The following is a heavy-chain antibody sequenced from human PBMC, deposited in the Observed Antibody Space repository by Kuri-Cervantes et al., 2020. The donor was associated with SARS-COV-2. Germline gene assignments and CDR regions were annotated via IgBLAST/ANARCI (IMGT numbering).Heavy chain of an antibody. CDR2: ISRDGGNS. D-gene: IGHD6-19*01. Sequence: LKISCATSGFTFDDYAMHWVRQAPGKGLEWVCLISRDGGNSYYADSVKGRFTISRDNSKNSLYLQMNSLRPEDTALYYCVKGKNGWYGVDYWGQGTQVTVSS. V-gene: IGHV3-43D*03. J-gene: IGHJ4*02. CDR1: GFTFDDYA. CDR3: VKGKNGWYGVDY.